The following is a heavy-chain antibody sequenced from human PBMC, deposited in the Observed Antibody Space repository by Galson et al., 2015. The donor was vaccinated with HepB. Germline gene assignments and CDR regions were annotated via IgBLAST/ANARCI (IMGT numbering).Heavy chain of an antibody. CDR2: INHSGST. J-gene: IGHJ4*02. V-gene: IGHV4-34*01. Sequence: SETLSLTCAVYGGSFSGYYWSWIRQPPGKGLEWIGEINHSGSTNYNPSLKSRVTISVDTSKNQFSLKLSSVTAADTAVYYCARGVDTAMDHGDYFDYWGQGTLVTVSS. CDR1: GGSFSGYY. CDR3: ARGVDTAMDHGDYFDY. D-gene: IGHD5-18*01.